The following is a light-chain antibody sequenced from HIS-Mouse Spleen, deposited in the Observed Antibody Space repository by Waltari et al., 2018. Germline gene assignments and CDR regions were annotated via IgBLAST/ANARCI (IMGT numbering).Light chain of an antibody. J-gene: IGLJ2*01. CDR1: SSDVGGYNY. V-gene: IGLV2-14*03. CDR3: SSYTSSSTEV. Sequence: QSALTQPASVSGSPGQSITISCAGTSSDVGGYNYVSWYQQHPGKAPKRMIYDVSNRPSGVSNRFSGSKSSNTASLTISGLQAEDEADYYCSSYTSSSTEVFGGGTKLTVL. CDR2: DVS.